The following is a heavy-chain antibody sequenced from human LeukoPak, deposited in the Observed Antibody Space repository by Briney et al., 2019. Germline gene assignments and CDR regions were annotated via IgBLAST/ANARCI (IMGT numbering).Heavy chain of an antibody. V-gene: IGHV3-33*01. J-gene: IGHJ4*02. CDR3: AGGYSYADY. Sequence: PGRSLRLSCAASGFTFSDFGMHWVRQAPGKGLEWVAVMWYDGTNKYYADSVKGRFTISRDNSKNTLYLQINSLRVEDTAVYYCAGGYSYADYWGQGTQVTVSS. CDR1: GFTFSDFG. CDR2: MWYDGTNK. D-gene: IGHD5-18*01.